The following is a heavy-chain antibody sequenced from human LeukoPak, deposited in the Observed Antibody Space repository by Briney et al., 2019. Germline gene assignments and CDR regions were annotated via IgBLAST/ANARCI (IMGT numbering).Heavy chain of an antibody. V-gene: IGHV1-8*03. CDR1: GYTFTSYD. J-gene: IGHJ2*01. CDR2: MNPNSGNT. D-gene: IGHD2-8*02. CDR3: ARAVLGIDWYFDL. Sequence: ASVKVSCKASGYTFTSYDINWVRQAIGQGLEWMGWMNPNSGNTGYAQKFQGRVTITRNTSISTAYMELSSLRSEDTAVYYCARAVLGIDWYFDLWGRGTLVTVSS.